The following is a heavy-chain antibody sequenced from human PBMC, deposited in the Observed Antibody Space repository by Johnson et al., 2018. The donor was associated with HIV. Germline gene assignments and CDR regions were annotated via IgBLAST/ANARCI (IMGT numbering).Heavy chain of an antibody. CDR2: ISYDGSNK. D-gene: IGHD3-16*01. CDR1: GLTFSSYT. Sequence: QMQLVESGGGVVQPGRSLRLSCAASGLTFSSYTMHWVRQAPGKGLEWVAVISYDGSNKYYADSVKGRFTISRDNSKNTLYVQMNSLRVEDTAVYYCAKMSRGRQDAFDIWGQGAMVSVSA. CDR3: AKMSRGRQDAFDI. J-gene: IGHJ3*02. V-gene: IGHV3-30-3*02.